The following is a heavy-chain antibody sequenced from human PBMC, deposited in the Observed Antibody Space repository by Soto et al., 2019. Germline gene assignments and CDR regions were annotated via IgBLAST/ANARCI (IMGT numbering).Heavy chain of an antibody. CDR3: ARGGGRGYNELDP. Sequence: QVQLVQSGAEVKKPGASVKVSCKASGYTFTAYYMHWVRQAPGQGLEWMGWINPNSGGTYHAQKFPGRGTMTRDTSTTTAYMELASLRSDDTAVYYCARGGGRGYNELDPWGHGTLVIVSS. CDR1: GYTFTAYY. J-gene: IGHJ5*02. D-gene: IGHD5-12*01. V-gene: IGHV1-2*02. CDR2: INPNSGGT.